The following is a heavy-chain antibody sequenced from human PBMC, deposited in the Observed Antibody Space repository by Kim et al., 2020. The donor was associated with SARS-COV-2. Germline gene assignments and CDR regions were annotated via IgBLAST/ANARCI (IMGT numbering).Heavy chain of an antibody. J-gene: IGHJ4*02. CDR3: AREVTYGDYLDY. Sequence: SYEQKFQGSVTMTRDTSTSTVSMELSSLRSEDTAVYYCAREVTYGDYLDYWGQGTLVTVSS. D-gene: IGHD4-17*01. V-gene: IGHV1-46*01.